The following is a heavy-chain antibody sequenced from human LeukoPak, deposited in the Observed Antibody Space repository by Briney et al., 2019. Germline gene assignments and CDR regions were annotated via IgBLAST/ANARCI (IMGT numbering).Heavy chain of an antibody. V-gene: IGHV3-53*01. CDR3: ARDSSGLDAFDI. J-gene: IGHJ3*02. CDR1: GFTLSSNY. D-gene: IGHD6-19*01. Sequence: GGSLRLSCAASGFTLSSNYMSWVRQAPGKGLEWVSVIYSGGSTYYADSVKGRFTISRDNSKNTLYLQMNSLRAEDTAVYYCARDSSGLDAFDIWGQGTMVTVSS. CDR2: IYSGGST.